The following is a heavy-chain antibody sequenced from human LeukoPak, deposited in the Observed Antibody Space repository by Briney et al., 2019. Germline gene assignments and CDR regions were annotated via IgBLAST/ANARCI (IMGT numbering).Heavy chain of an antibody. J-gene: IGHJ6*02. CDR3: ARDRPPLDSHYGMDV. Sequence: PSETLSLTCTVSGGSISSSSYYWGWIRQPPGKGLEWIGSIYYSGSTYYNPSLKSRVTISVDTSKNQFSLKLSSVTAADTAVYYCARDRPPLDSHYGMDVWGQGTTVTVSS. CDR2: IYYSGST. D-gene: IGHD3-9*01. V-gene: IGHV4-39*07. CDR1: GGSISSSSYY.